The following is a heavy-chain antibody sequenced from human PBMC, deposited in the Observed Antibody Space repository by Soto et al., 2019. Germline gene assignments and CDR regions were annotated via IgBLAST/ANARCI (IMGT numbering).Heavy chain of an antibody. CDR2: ISYDGSNK. V-gene: IGHV3-30-3*01. J-gene: IGHJ4*02. D-gene: IGHD5-18*01. CDR3: ASSPIGDTAMVLFDY. CDR1: GFTFSSYA. Sequence: QVQLVESGGGVVQPGRSLRLSCAASGFTFSSYAMHWVRQAPGKGLEWVAVISYDGSNKYYADSVKGRFTISRDNSKNTLYLQMNSLRAEDTAVYYCASSPIGDTAMVLFDYWGQRTLVTVSS.